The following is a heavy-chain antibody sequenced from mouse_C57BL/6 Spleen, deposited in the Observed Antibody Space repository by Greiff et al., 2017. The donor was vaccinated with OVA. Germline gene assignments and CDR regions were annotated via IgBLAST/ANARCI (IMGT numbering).Heavy chain of an antibody. V-gene: IGHV5-9*01. Sequence: EVQLVESGGGLVKPGGSLKLSCAASGFTFSSYTMSWVRQTPEKRLEWVATISGGGGNTYYPDSVKGRFTISRDNAKNTLYLQMSSLRSEDTALYYWARHGEYDYDGYWYFDVWGTGTTVTVSS. CDR1: GFTFSSYT. CDR3: ARHGEYDYDGYWYFDV. J-gene: IGHJ1*03. D-gene: IGHD2-4*01. CDR2: ISGGGGNT.